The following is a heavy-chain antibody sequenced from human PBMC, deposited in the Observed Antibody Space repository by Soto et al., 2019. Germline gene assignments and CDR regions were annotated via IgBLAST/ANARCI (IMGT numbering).Heavy chain of an antibody. CDR1: GYTFTSYA. V-gene: IGHV1-3*01. CDR2: INAGNGNT. D-gene: IGHD2-15*01. Sequence: GASVKVSCKASGYTFTSYAMHWVRQAPGQRLEWMGWINAGNGNTKYSQKFQGRVTITRDTSASTAYMELSSLRSEDTAVYYCARDLSTPRYCSGGSCYSTQGWFDPWGQGTLVTVSS. CDR3: ARDLSTPRYCSGGSCYSTQGWFDP. J-gene: IGHJ5*02.